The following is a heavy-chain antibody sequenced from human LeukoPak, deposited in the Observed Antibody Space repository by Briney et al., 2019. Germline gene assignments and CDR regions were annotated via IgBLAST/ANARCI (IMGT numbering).Heavy chain of an antibody. J-gene: IGHJ4*02. CDR1: GFTFSSYA. V-gene: IGHV3-30*04. D-gene: IGHD3-22*01. Sequence: GRSLRLSCAASGFTFSSYAMHWVRQAPGKGLEWVAVISYDGSNKYYAHSVKGRFTISRDNSKNTLYLQMNSLRAEDTAVYYCARGDYYDSSGYPLYWGQGTLVTVSS. CDR3: ARGDYYDSSGYPLY. CDR2: ISYDGSNK.